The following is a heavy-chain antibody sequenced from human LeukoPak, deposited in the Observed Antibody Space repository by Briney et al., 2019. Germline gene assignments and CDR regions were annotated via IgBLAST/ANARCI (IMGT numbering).Heavy chain of an antibody. Sequence: GGSLRLSCAASGFTFSSYSMTWVRQAPGKGLEWVSSISSSSAYINYADSLKGRFTISRDNAKNSLYLQMNSLRAEDTAVYYCARVASSGALRTDYWGQGTLVTVSS. J-gene: IGHJ4*02. CDR2: ISSSSAYI. CDR1: GFTFSSYS. D-gene: IGHD2-15*01. CDR3: ARVASSGALRTDY. V-gene: IGHV3-21*01.